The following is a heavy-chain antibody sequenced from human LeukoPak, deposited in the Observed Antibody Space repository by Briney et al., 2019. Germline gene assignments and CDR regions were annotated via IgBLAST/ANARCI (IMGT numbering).Heavy chain of an antibody. CDR2: IYPGDSDT. V-gene: IGHV5-51*01. CDR3: ARQGDYYFDY. Sequence: GESLKISCKGSGYSFTTYWIAWVRRMPGKGLEWMGIIYPGDSDTRYSPSFQGQVTIPADKSISTAYLQWSSLKASDTAMYFCARQGDYYFDYWGQGTLVTVSS. D-gene: IGHD3-10*01. J-gene: IGHJ4*02. CDR1: GYSFTTYW.